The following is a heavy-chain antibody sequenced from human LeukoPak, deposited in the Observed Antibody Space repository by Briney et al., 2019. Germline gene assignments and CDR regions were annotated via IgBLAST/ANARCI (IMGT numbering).Heavy chain of an antibody. D-gene: IGHD2-21*02. J-gene: IGHJ4*02. CDR1: GYTFTSYG. CDR2: ISAYNGNT. Sequence: GASVKVSCKASGYTFTSYGISWVRQAPGQGLEWMGWISAYNGNTNYAQKLRGRVTMTTDTSTSTAYMELRSLRSDDTAVYYCARDRGRVVVTATTFDYWGQGTLVTVSS. V-gene: IGHV1-18*01. CDR3: ARDRGRVVVTATTFDY.